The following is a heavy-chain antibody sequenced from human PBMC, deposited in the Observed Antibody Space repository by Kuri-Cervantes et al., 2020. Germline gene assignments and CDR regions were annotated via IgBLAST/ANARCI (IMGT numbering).Heavy chain of an antibody. V-gene: IGHV1-2*02. J-gene: IGHJ4*02. D-gene: IGHD3-22*01. CDR3: ARDYYDSSGVAWFDY. CDR1: GYTFTGYY. Sequence: ASVKVSCKASGYTFTGYYMHWVRQAPGQGLEWMGWINPNSGGTNYAQKFQGRVTMTRATSISTAYMELSRLRSDDTAVYYCARDYYDSSGVAWFDYWGQGTLVTVSS. CDR2: INPNSGGT.